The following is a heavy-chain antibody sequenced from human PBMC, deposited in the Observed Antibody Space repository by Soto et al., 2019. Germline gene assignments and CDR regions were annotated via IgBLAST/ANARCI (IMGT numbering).Heavy chain of an antibody. CDR3: ERGPIPRAQFDY. CDR2: IIPIFGTA. J-gene: IGHJ4*02. Sequence: PVEVCSEASRGGISSCASSWVRHSHGQGLEWMGGIIPIFGTANYAQKFQGRVTITADESTSTAYLELSSLRSADTAVHDCERGPIPRAQFDYWGQGTLDPVSP. CDR1: RGGISSCA. D-gene: IGHD2-2*02. V-gene: IGHV1-69*13.